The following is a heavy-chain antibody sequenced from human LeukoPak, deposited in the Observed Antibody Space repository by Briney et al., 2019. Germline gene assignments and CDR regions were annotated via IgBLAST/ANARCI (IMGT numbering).Heavy chain of an antibody. CDR1: GYTFTSYD. J-gene: IGHJ5*02. D-gene: IGHD3-3*01. CDR3: AITKWSGYYTRWSDP. CDR2: MNPNSGNT. V-gene: IGHV1-8*01. Sequence: ASVKVSCKASGYTFTSYDINWVRQATGQGLEWMGWMNPNSGNTGYAQKFQGRVTMTRNTSISTAYMELSSLRSEDTAVYYCAITKWSGYYTRWSDPWGQGTLVTVSS.